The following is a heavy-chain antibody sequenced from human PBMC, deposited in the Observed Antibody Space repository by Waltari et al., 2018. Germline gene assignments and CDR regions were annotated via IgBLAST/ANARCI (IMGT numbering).Heavy chain of an antibody. D-gene: IGHD6-19*01. J-gene: IGHJ4*02. Sequence: WSWIRQPPGKGLEWIGYIYYSGSTNYNPSLKSRVTISVDTSKNQFSLKLSSVTAADTAVYYCAAQDSSGWSYYFDYWGQGTLVTVSS. V-gene: IGHV4-59*01. CDR3: AAQDSSGWSYYFDY. CDR2: IYYSGST.